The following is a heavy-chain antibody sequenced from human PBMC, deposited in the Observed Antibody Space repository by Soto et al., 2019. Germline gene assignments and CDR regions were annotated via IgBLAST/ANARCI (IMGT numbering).Heavy chain of an antibody. J-gene: IGHJ4*02. CDR1: GGSISSYY. CDR3: ANGASSLAY. V-gene: IGHV4-59*01. D-gene: IGHD6-13*01. Sequence: QVQLQESGPGLVKPSETLSLTCTVSGGSISSYYWSWIRQPPGKGLEWIGYISYSGSTNYNPSLKSPATIPVATSSHLLSLLPISVAAADTAGNCCANGASSLAYWDPRTLITV. CDR2: ISYSGST.